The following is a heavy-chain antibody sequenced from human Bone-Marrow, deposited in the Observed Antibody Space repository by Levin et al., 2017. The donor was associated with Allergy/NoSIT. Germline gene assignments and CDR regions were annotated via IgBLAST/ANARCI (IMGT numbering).Heavy chain of an antibody. CDR3: ARGGRWSFSYYFDY. CDR2: INHSGST. J-gene: IGHJ4*02. CDR1: GGSFTGYF. Sequence: PSETLSLTCAVDGGSFTGYFWTWIRQPPGKGLEWIGEINHSGSTKYNPSLTSRVTISGDTSKKEFSLNLSSVTAADTAVFYCARGGRWSFSYYFDYWGQGTRVTVSS. V-gene: IGHV4-34*01. D-gene: IGHD3-10*01.